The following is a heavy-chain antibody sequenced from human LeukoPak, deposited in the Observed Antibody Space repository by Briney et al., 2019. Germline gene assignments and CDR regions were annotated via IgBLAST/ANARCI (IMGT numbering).Heavy chain of an antibody. Sequence: GVSLRLSCAASGFTVSSNYMSWVRQAPGKGLEWVSVIYSGGSTYYEDSVKGRFTISRDNSKNTLYLQMNSLRAEDTAVYSCALPGIDYSSSWYEYDYWGPGTLVTVSS. CDR3: ALPGIDYSSSWYEYDY. V-gene: IGHV3-66*02. D-gene: IGHD6-13*01. CDR1: GFTVSSNY. CDR2: IYSGGST. J-gene: IGHJ4*02.